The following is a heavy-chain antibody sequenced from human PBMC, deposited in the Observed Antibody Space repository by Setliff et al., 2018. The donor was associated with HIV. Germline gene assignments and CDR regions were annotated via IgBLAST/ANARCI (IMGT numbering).Heavy chain of an antibody. CDR2: ISASSVNT. Sequence: ASAKVSCKASGYTFINYHIIWVRQAPGQGLEWVGSISASSVNTNYTQGRVTMTTDISTNTAYMELRSLRSADSAVYYCARVPVSNYYYYMDVWGKGTTVTVSS. V-gene: IGHV1-18*01. CDR3: ARVPVSNYYYYMDV. CDR1: GYTFINYH. J-gene: IGHJ6*03.